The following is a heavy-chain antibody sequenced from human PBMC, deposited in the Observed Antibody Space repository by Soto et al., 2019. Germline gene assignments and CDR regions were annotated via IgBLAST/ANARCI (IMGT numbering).Heavy chain of an antibody. CDR3: ARIGGYHGPLDY. J-gene: IGHJ4*02. D-gene: IGHD6-25*01. CDR2: TYHRGST. Sequence: SETLSLTCSVSCVSISSYFWSWIRQAPGRGLEWIGYTYHRGSTNYSPSLRSRVAISLDTSENQFSLKVNSVTAADTAMYYCARIGGYHGPLDYWGQGTPVTVSS. CDR1: CVSISSYF. V-gene: IGHV4-59*01.